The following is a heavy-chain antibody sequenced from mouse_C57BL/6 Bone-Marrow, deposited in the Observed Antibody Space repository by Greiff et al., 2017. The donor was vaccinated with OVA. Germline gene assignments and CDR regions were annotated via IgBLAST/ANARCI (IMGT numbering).Heavy chain of an antibody. Sequence: VQLKQSGAELVRPGASVKLSCTASGFNIKDDYMHWVKQRPEQGLEWIGWIDPENGDTEYASKFQGKATITADTSSNTAYLQLSSLTSEDTAVYYCTTDYSDDWGQGTTLTVSS. CDR3: TTDYSDD. J-gene: IGHJ2*01. D-gene: IGHD2-12*01. V-gene: IGHV14-4*01. CDR1: GFNIKDDY. CDR2: IDPENGDT.